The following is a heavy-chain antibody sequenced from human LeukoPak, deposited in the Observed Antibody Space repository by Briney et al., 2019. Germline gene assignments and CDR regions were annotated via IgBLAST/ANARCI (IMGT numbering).Heavy chain of an antibody. V-gene: IGHV4-31*03. CDR2: IYYSGST. CDR1: GGPISSGGYY. Sequence: TSETLSLTCTVSGGPISSGGYYWSWIRQHPGKGLEWIGYIYYSGSTYYNPSLKSRVTISVDTSKNQFSLKLSSVTAADTAVYYCARELRYDNSDSGAFWGQGTVVTVSS. CDR3: ARELRYDNSDSGAF. J-gene: IGHJ3*01. D-gene: IGHD3-22*01.